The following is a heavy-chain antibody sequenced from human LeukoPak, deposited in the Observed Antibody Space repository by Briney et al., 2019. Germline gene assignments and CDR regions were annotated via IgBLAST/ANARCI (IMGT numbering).Heavy chain of an antibody. Sequence: PSETLSLTCTVSGGSIRDYYWHWIRQPAGKGLEWIGRIYSSGTTNYNPSLESRVTISVDTSKNQFSLTLSSVTAADTAVYYCARHKSSGSYPLDYWGQGILVIVSS. CDR2: IYSSGTT. CDR3: ARHKSSGSYPLDY. J-gene: IGHJ4*02. D-gene: IGHD3-22*01. V-gene: IGHV4-4*07. CDR1: GGSIRDYY.